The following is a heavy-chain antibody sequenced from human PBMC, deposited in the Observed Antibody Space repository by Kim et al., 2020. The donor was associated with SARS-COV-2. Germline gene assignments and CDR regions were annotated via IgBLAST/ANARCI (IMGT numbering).Heavy chain of an antibody. J-gene: IGHJ4*02. D-gene: IGHD3-22*01. V-gene: IGHV4-39*07. CDR2: IYYSGST. CDR1: GGSISSSSYY. CDR3: ARVGDSSGYYQLYYFDY. Sequence: SETLSLTCTVSGGSISSSSYYWGWIRQPPGKGLEWIGSIYYSGSTYYNPSLKSRVTISVDTSKNQFSLKLSSVTAADTAVYYCARVGDSSGYYQLYYFDYWGQGTLVTVSS.